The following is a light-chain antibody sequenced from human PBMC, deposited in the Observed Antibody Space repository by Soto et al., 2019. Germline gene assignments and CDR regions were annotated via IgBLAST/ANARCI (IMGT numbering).Light chain of an antibody. J-gene: IGLJ1*01. Sequence: QSVLTQPRSVSGSPGQSVTTSCTGSNSDVGAYKFVSWLQHNPGEAPKVMIYDVTQRPSGVPGRFSGTKSGNTASLTISGLQAEDEADYYCCSYAGSYTWVFGSGTKVTVL. CDR1: NSDVGAYKF. CDR2: DVT. CDR3: CSYAGSYTWV. V-gene: IGLV2-11*01.